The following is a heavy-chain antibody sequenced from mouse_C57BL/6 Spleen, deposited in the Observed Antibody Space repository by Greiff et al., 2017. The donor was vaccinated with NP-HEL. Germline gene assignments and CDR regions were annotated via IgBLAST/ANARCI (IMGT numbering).Heavy chain of an antibody. Sequence: QVQLQQPGAELVMPGASVKLSCKASGYTFTSYWMHWVKQRPGQGLEWIGEIDPSDSYTNYNQKFKGKSTLTVDKSSSTAYMQLSSLTSEDSAVYYCARIYYSYYFDYWGQGTTLTVSS. CDR1: GYTFTSYW. V-gene: IGHV1-69*01. CDR3: ARIYYSYYFDY. J-gene: IGHJ2*01. CDR2: IDPSDSYT. D-gene: IGHD1-1*01.